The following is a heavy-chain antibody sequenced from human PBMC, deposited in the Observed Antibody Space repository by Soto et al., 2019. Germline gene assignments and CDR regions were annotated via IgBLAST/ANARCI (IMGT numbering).Heavy chain of an antibody. D-gene: IGHD6-13*01. J-gene: IGHJ6*02. V-gene: IGHV5-51*01. CDR2: VYPGDSDT. CDR3: ARTSAAGKYYYGMDV. CDR1: GYSFTSYW. Sequence: GESLKISCKGSGYSFTSYWIGWVRQMPGKGLEWMGIVYPGDSDTRYSPSFQGQVTISADKSISTAYLQWSSLKASDTAMYYCARTSAAGKYYYGMDVWGQGTTVTVSS.